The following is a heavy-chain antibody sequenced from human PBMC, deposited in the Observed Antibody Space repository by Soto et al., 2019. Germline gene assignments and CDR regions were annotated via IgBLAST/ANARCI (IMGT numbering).Heavy chain of an antibody. CDR3: ARDRGTIFGVVIPMDV. Sequence: PGGSLRLSCAASGFTVSSNYMSWVRQAPGKGLEWVSVIYSGGSTYYADSVKGRFTISRDNSKNTLYLQMNSLRAEDTAVYYCARDRGTIFGVVIPMDVWGKGTTVTVSS. CDR2: IYSGGST. CDR1: GFTVSSNY. V-gene: IGHV3-66*01. D-gene: IGHD3-3*01. J-gene: IGHJ6*03.